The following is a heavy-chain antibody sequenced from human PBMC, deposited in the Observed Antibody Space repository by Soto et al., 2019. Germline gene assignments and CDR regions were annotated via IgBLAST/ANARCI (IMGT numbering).Heavy chain of an antibody. CDR1: GFTFSSYG. V-gene: IGHV3-30*03. CDR2: ISYDGNVA. Sequence: QVQLVESGGGVVQPGRSLRLSCAASGFTFSSYGMHWVRQAPGKGLEWVTVISYDGNVAYYADSVKGRFTISRDNSKSTLYLQMNSLRVEDTAEYYCTRGGVGTTGSCDFWGQGTLVAVSS. D-gene: IGHD6-13*01. J-gene: IGHJ4*02. CDR3: TRGGVGTTGSCDF.